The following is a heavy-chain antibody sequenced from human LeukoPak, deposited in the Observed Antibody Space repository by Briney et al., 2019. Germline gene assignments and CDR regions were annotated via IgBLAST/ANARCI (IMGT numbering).Heavy chain of an antibody. D-gene: IGHD1-26*01. CDR3: ARGNWELPDAFDI. V-gene: IGHV4-61*02. J-gene: IGHJ3*02. CDR2: SYTSGST. Sequence: SQTLSLTCTVSGGSISSGSYYWSWIRQPAGKGLEWIGRSYTSGSTNYNPSLKSRVTISVDTSKNQFSLKLSSVTAADTAVYYCARGNWELPDAFDIWGQGTMVTVSS. CDR1: GGSISSGSYY.